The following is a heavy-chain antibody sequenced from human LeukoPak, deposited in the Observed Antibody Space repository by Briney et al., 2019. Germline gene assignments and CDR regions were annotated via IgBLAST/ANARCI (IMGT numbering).Heavy chain of an antibody. CDR2: IDRDGIRR. D-gene: IGHD3-3*01. V-gene: IGHV3-74*01. J-gene: IGHJ4*02. CDR1: GFTFSSYC. CDR3: AASGWSGYLDC. Sequence: GGSLRLSCAASGFTFSSYCMHWVRQAPGKGLEWVARIDRDGIRRDYADSAKGRFNTPRDNAKSTVYLEMNSLRAEDTAVYYCAASGWSGYLDCWGQGTLLTVSS.